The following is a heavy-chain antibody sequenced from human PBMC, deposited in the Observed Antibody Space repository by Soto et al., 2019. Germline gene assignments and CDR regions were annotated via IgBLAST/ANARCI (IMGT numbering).Heavy chain of an antibody. V-gene: IGHV3-21*01. D-gene: IGHD6-19*01. Sequence: GVLRLSCVTSGMTFADYNMNWVRQAPGKGLEWVSTISRSSTYFYYADSVKGRFTVSRDDAKNSLFLHMGGLTTDDTGVYFCVRDISGPAERNWFDPWGQGTLVTVSS. CDR3: VRDISGPAERNWFDP. J-gene: IGHJ5*02. CDR2: ISRSSTYF. CDR1: GMTFADYN.